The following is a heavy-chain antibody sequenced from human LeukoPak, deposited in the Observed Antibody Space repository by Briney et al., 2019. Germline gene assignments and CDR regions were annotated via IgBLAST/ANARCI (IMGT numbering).Heavy chain of an antibody. V-gene: IGHV4-31*03. CDR2: IYYSGST. CDR1: GGSISSGGYY. CDR3: ARFRSSWFDP. J-gene: IGHJ5*02. Sequence: SETLSLTCTVSGGSISSGGYYWSWIRQHPGKGLEWIGYIYYSGSTYYNPSLKSRVTISVDTSKNQFSLKLSSVTAADTAVYYCARFRSSWFDPWGQGTLVTVSS. D-gene: IGHD3-10*01.